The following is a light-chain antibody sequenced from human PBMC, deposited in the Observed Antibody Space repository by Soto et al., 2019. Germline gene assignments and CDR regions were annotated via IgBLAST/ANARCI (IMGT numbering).Light chain of an antibody. CDR1: QRLSASD. Sequence: ELLLTQTPDNLPLSPGGRAPFSCRASQRLSASDIAWYQQKPGQAPKFLIYGVSSRATGIPDRFSGSGSGTDFTLTISRLEPEDVAVYHCQQYGSSPLITFGQGTRLEIK. CDR2: GVS. J-gene: IGKJ5*01. CDR3: QQYGSSPLIT. V-gene: IGKV3-20*01.